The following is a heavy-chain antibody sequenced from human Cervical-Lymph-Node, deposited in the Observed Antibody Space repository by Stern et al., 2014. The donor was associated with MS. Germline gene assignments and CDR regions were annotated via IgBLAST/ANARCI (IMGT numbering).Heavy chain of an antibody. J-gene: IGHJ3*02. V-gene: IGHV4-59*01. CDR1: GGSISTFY. D-gene: IGHD3-22*01. CDR2: INYSGST. Sequence: QVQLVESGPGLVKPSETLSLTCTVSGGSISTFYWNWVRQSPGKGLEWIGQINYSGSTNYNPSLKRRVTISVDTSKNQFSLNLRSVTAADTAVYYCARRDYYDSSGYYDDAFDIWGQGTMVTVSS. CDR3: ARRDYYDSSGYYDDAFDI.